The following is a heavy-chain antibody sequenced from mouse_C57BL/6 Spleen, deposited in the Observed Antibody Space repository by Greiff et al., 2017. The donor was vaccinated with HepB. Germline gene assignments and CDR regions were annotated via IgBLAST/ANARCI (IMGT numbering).Heavy chain of an antibody. D-gene: IGHD3-2*02. J-gene: IGHJ3*01. CDR3: ASGETAQATPFAY. CDR1: GYTFTSYW. Sequence: QVQLKQPGAELVKPGASVKLSCKASGYTFTSYWMHWVKQRPGRGLEWIGRIEPNSGGTKYNEKFKSKATLTVDKPSSTAYMQLSSLTSEDSAVYYCASGETAQATPFAYWGQGTLVTVSA. V-gene: IGHV1-72*01. CDR2: IEPNSGGT.